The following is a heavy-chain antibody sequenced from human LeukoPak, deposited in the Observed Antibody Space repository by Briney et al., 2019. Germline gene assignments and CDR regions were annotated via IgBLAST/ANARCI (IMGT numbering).Heavy chain of an antibody. CDR3: ARDIHEHLGYGSSTSWYNFDY. D-gene: IGHD2-2*02. V-gene: IGHV1-18*01. Sequence: ASVKVSCKASGYTFTTYGISWVRRAPGQGLEWMGWISAYNGNTDYAQKLQGRVTMATDTSTNTAYMELRSLRSDDTAVYYCARDIHEHLGYGSSTSWYNFDYWGQGTLVTVSS. J-gene: IGHJ4*02. CDR2: ISAYNGNT. CDR1: GYTFTTYG.